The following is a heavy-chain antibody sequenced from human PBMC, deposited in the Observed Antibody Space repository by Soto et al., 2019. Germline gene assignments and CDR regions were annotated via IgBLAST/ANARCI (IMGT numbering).Heavy chain of an antibody. CDR2: IYLGDSDT. Sequence: PGESLKISCKGSGYSFTSYWIDWVRQMPGNGLEWMGIIYLGDSDTRYSPSFQGQVTISADKSISTAYLQWSSLKASDTAVYYCAKVKQQLVTYNWFDPWGQGTLVTVSS. D-gene: IGHD6-13*01. CDR1: GYSFTSYW. J-gene: IGHJ5*02. V-gene: IGHV5-51*01. CDR3: AKVKQQLVTYNWFDP.